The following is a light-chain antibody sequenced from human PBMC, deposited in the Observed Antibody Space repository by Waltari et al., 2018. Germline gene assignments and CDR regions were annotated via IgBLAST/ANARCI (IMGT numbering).Light chain of an antibody. Sequence: QSALTQPPSASGSPGQSVTIPCTGTSSDVGAYKYVSWYQQHPGKAPKRLIYEASKGASGVPDRFSGAKSGNTASLPFSGLQAEDEAEYYCASWGASKVFGGGTKLTVL. CDR2: EAS. V-gene: IGLV2-8*01. CDR1: SSDVGAYKY. J-gene: IGLJ2*01. CDR3: ASWGASKV.